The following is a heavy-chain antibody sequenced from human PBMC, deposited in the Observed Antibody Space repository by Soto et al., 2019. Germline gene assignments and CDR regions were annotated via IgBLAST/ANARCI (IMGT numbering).Heavy chain of an antibody. CDR1: GGSISSGDYY. CDR2: IYDSGST. Sequence: QVQLQESGPGLVKPSQTLSLTCTVSGGSISSGDYYWSWIRQPPGKGLEWIGYIYDSGSTYYNSSLKSRVNITLHTSKNPFSLKLTSVPAADTAVYYCARDNGVGPWGQGTLVTVSS. V-gene: IGHV4-30-4*01. D-gene: IGHD2-8*01. J-gene: IGHJ5*02. CDR3: ARDNGVGP.